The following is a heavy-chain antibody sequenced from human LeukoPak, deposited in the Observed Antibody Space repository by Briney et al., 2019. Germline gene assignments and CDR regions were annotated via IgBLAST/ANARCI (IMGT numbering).Heavy chain of an antibody. CDR3: ATDLYYYDSSGP. J-gene: IGHJ5*02. CDR1: GYTLTELS. D-gene: IGHD3-22*01. Sequence: ASVEVSCKVSGYTLTELSMHWVRQAPGKGLEWMGGFDPEDGETIYAQKFQGRVTMTEDTSTDTAYMELSSLRSEDTAVYYCATDLYYYDSSGPWGQGTLVTVSS. V-gene: IGHV1-24*01. CDR2: FDPEDGET.